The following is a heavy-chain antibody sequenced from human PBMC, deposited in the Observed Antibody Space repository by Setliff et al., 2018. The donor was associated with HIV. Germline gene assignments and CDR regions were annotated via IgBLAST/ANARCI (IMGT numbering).Heavy chain of an antibody. J-gene: IGHJ4*02. CDR2: IYSDGSS. Sequence: PGGSLRLSCAASGFTVSRFYMSWGRQAPVKGLEWVSVIYSDGSSYYADSVRGRFTISRDNYKNTLYLQMNSLRPEDTAVYYCARDSPLSHFDYWGQGILVTVSS. CDR1: GFTVSRFY. CDR3: ARDSPLSHFDY. V-gene: IGHV3-53*01.